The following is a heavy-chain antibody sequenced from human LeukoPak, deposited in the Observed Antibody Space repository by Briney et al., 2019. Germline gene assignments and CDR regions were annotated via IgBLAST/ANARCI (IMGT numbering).Heavy chain of an antibody. D-gene: IGHD5-18*01. Sequence: SETLSLTCTVSGFSISSGHYWGWVRQPPGAGLEWIGSVYQSGTTYYNPSLKSRVTTSVDMSKNQFSLRLRPVTAADTAVYYCTRIFIRNGYSSYFDCWGQGTLVTVSS. V-gene: IGHV4-38-2*02. CDR1: GFSISSGHY. J-gene: IGHJ4*02. CDR2: VYQSGTT. CDR3: TRIFIRNGYSSYFDC.